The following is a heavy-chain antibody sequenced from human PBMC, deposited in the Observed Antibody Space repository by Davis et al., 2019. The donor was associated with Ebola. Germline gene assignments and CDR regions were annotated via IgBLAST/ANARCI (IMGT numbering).Heavy chain of an antibody. CDR3: ARADMANWFDP. J-gene: IGHJ5*02. V-gene: IGHV1-18*04. CDR1: GYTFTSYG. Sequence: ASVKVSCKASGYTFTSYGISWVRHAPGQGLEWMGWNSAYNGNTNYAQKLQGRVTMTTDTSTSTAYMELRSLRSDDTAVYYCARADMANWFDPWGQGTLVTVSS. CDR2: NSAYNGNT. D-gene: IGHD2-15*01.